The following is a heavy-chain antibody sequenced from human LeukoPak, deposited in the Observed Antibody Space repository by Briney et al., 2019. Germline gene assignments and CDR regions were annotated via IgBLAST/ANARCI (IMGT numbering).Heavy chain of an antibody. J-gene: IGHJ4*02. CDR2: INAGNGNT. CDR1: GYTFTSYA. V-gene: IGHV1-3*01. Sequence: ASVKVSCKASGYTFTSYAMHWVRQAPGQRLEWMGWINAGNGNTKYSQKFQGRVTITRDTSASTAYMELSSLRSEDTAVYYCAKGYYYGSGSHTKGMGFDYWGQGTLVTVSS. D-gene: IGHD3-10*01. CDR3: AKGYYYGSGSHTKGMGFDY.